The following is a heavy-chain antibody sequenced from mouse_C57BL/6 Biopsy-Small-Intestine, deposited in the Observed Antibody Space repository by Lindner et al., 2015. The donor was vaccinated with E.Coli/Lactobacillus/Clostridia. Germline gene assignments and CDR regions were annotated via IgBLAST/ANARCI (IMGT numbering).Heavy chain of an antibody. V-gene: IGHV9-3*02. D-gene: IGHD1-1*01. CDR1: GYTFTSYA. CDR3: ARDRGYYDILTGYPDAFDI. J-gene: IGHJ3*01. Sequence: VKVSCKASGYTFTSYAMNWVRQAPGQGLEWMGWINTSTGNPTYAQGFTGRFVFSLDTSVSTAYLQISSLKAEDTAVYYCARDRGYYDILTGYPDAFDIWGQGTMVTVSS. CDR2: INTSTGNP.